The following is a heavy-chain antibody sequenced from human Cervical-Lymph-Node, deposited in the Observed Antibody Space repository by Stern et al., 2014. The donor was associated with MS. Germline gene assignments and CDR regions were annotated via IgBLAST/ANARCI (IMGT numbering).Heavy chain of an antibody. J-gene: IGHJ4*02. Sequence: ESGPVLVKPTETLALTCTVSGFSLSNARMGVSWIRQPPGKALEWLAHIFSSDEKSYSTSLKSRLTISKDTSKSQVVLTMTNMDPVDTATYYCARISMTTVTTPYFDYWGQGTLVTVSS. V-gene: IGHV2-26*01. CDR1: GFSLSNARMG. D-gene: IGHD4-11*01. CDR3: ARISMTTVTTPYFDY. CDR2: IFSSDEK.